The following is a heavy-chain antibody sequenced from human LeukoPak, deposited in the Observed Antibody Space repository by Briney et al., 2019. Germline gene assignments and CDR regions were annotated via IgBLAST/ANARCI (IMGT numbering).Heavy chain of an antibody. CDR2: VYYSGST. V-gene: IGHV4-59*08. D-gene: IGHD3-10*01. CDR3: ARHPGSGSPPYYYGSGIFDH. Sequence: SETLSLTCTVPGGSISSFYWSWIRQSPGKGLEWIGYVYYSGSTNYNPSLRSRVTISVDTSKNQFSLKLSSVTAADTAVYYCARHPGSGSPPYYYGSGIFDHWGQGTQVTVSS. J-gene: IGHJ4*02. CDR1: GGSISSFY.